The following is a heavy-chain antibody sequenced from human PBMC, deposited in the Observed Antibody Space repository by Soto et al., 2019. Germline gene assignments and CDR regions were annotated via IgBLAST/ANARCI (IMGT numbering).Heavy chain of an antibody. CDR3: AKELLRYFDWSSEFDY. D-gene: IGHD3-9*01. J-gene: IGHJ4*02. Sequence: GGSLRLSCAASGFTFSSYGMHWVRQAPGKGLEWVAVISYDGSNKYYADSVKGRFTISRDNSKSTLYLQMNSLRAEDTAVYYCAKELLRYFDWSSEFDYWGQGTLVTVTS. CDR2: ISYDGSNK. CDR1: GFTFSSYG. V-gene: IGHV3-30*18.